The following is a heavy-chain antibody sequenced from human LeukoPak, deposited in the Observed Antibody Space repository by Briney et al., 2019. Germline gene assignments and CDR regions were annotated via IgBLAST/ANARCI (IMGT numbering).Heavy chain of an antibody. CDR3: ARGRAVAGTAEYFQH. J-gene: IGHJ1*01. Sequence: ASVKVSCKASGYTFTSYGISWVRQAPGQGLEWMGWISAYNGNTNYAQKLLGRVTMTTDTSTSTAYMELRSLRSDDTAVYYCARGRAVAGTAEYFQHWGQGTLVTVSS. V-gene: IGHV1-18*01. CDR2: ISAYNGNT. D-gene: IGHD6-19*01. CDR1: GYTFTSYG.